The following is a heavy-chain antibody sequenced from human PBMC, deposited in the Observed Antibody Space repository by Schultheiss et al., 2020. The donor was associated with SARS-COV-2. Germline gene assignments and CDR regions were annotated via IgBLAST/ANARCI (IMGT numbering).Heavy chain of an antibody. CDR2: IKQDGSEK. D-gene: IGHD3/OR15-3a*01. V-gene: IGHV3-7*01. J-gene: IGHJ4*02. Sequence: GGSLRLSCAASGFTFSSYAMHWVRQAPGKGLEWVANIKQDGSEKYYVDSVKGRFIISRDNSKNTLYLQMNSLRAEDTAVYYCARGLDLDYWGQGTLVTVSS. CDR3: ARGLDLDY. CDR1: GFTFSSYA.